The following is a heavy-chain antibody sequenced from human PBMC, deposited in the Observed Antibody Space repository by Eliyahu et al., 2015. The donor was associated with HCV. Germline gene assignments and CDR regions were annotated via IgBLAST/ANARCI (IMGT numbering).Heavy chain of an antibody. V-gene: IGHV3-33*01. CDR3: ARDLQSVTPGQEWLLLKGLGMDV. D-gene: IGHD3-22*01. CDR2: IWYDGSNK. J-gene: IGHJ6*02. Sequence: GKGLEWVAVIWYDGSNKYYADSVXGRXTISXDNSKNTLYLQMNSLXAEDTAVYYCARDLQSVTPGQEWLLLKGLGMDVWGQGTTVTVSS.